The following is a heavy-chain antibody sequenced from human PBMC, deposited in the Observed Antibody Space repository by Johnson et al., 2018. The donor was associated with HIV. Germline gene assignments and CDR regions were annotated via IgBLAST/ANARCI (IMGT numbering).Heavy chain of an antibody. Sequence: VQLVESGGGVVQPGGSLRLSCAASGFTFSSYGMHWVRQAPGKGLEWVANIKQDGSEKYYVDSVKGRFTISRDNAKNSLYLQMDSLRAEDTALYYCAKDLVVINVRYAFHIWGQGTMVTVS. CDR1: GFTFSSYG. CDR3: AKDLVVINVRYAFHI. V-gene: IGHV3-7*03. J-gene: IGHJ3*02. D-gene: IGHD3-22*01. CDR2: IKQDGSEK.